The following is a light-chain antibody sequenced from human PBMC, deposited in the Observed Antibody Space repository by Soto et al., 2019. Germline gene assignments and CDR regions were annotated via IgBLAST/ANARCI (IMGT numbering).Light chain of an antibody. V-gene: IGKV1-5*01. Sequence: DIHLTQSPSTLSASVGDRVTITCRASQTISHWLAWYQQKPGKAPKLLIFDASSLENGVPSRFSGRGSGTEFTLTTTGLQPDDFATYYCQQYNTSWTFGQGTKVEI. CDR3: QQYNTSWT. J-gene: IGKJ1*01. CDR1: QTISHW. CDR2: DAS.